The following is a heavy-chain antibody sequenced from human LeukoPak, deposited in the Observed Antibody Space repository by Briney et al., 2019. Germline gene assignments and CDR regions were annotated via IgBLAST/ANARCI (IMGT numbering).Heavy chain of an antibody. CDR2: IYPGDSDT. Sequence: GESLKISCKGSGYSFSGYWIGWVRQLPGKGLEWMGIIYPGDSDTRYSPSFQGQVTISADNSISPAYLQWSSLKASDTAMYDCARLYGDYLGGYFDYWGQGTLVTVSS. D-gene: IGHD4-17*01. CDR1: GYSFSGYW. CDR3: ARLYGDYLGGYFDY. J-gene: IGHJ4*02. V-gene: IGHV5-51*01.